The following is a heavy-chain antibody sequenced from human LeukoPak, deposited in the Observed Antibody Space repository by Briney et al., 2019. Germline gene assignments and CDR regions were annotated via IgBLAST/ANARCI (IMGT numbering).Heavy chain of an antibody. CDR3: AKDQGYCSSTSCYGDYYYMDV. Sequence: GGSLRPSCAASGFTFSSYGMHWVRQAPGKGLEWVAVISYDGSNKYYADSVKGRFTISRDNSKNTLYLQMNSLRAEDTAVYYCAKDQGYCSSTSCYGDYYYMDVWGKGTTVTVSS. CDR2: ISYDGSNK. V-gene: IGHV3-30*18. J-gene: IGHJ6*03. CDR1: GFTFSSYG. D-gene: IGHD2-2*01.